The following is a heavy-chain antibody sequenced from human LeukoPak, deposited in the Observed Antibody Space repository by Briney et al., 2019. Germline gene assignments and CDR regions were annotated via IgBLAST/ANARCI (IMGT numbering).Heavy chain of an antibody. V-gene: IGHV3-23*01. CDR3: ARGITIVRGVIWRVY. J-gene: IGHJ4*02. CDR1: GFTFSSYA. CDR2: ISGSGGST. D-gene: IGHD3-10*01. Sequence: GGSLRLSCAASGFTFSSYAMSWVRQAPGKGLEWVSAISGSGGSTYYADSVKGRFTISRDNSKNTLYLQMNSLRAEDTAVYYCARGITIVRGVIWRVYWGQGTLVTVSS.